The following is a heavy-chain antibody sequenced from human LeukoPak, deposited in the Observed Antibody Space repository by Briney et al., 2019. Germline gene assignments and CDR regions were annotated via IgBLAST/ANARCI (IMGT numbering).Heavy chain of an antibody. D-gene: IGHD3-10*01. Sequence: PGGSLRLSCAASGFTFSSYAVHWVRQAPGKGLEWVAVISYDGSNKYYADSVKGRFTISRDNSKNTLYLQMNSLRAEDTAVYYCAREGGERTYDYWGQGTLVTVSS. CDR3: AREGGERTYDY. V-gene: IGHV3-30*04. CDR1: GFTFSSYA. J-gene: IGHJ4*02. CDR2: ISYDGSNK.